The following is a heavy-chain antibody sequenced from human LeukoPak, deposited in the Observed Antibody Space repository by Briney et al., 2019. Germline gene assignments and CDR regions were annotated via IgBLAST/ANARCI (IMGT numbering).Heavy chain of an antibody. CDR1: GGSFSGYY. D-gene: IGHD3-10*01. CDR3: ARGADYGSGSLESGY. V-gene: IGHV4-34*01. Sequence: SETLSLTCAVYGGSFSGYYWSWIRQPPGQGLEWTGEINHSGGTNYNPSLKGRVTISVDTSKNQFSLKLSSVTAADTAVYYCARGADYGSGSLESGYWGQGTLVTVSS. J-gene: IGHJ4*02. CDR2: INHSGGT.